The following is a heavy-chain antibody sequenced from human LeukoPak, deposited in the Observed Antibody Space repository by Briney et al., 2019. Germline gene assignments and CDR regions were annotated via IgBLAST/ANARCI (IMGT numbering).Heavy chain of an antibody. Sequence: SETLSRTCTVSGGSISSYYWSWIRQPPEKGLEWIGYIYYSGSTNYNPSLKSRVAISVDTSKNQFSLKLSSVTAADTAVYYCARDRVEWELQYYYYGMDVWGQGTTVTVSS. CDR3: ARDRVEWELQYYYYGMDV. CDR1: GGSISSYY. D-gene: IGHD1-26*01. CDR2: IYYSGST. J-gene: IGHJ6*02. V-gene: IGHV4-59*01.